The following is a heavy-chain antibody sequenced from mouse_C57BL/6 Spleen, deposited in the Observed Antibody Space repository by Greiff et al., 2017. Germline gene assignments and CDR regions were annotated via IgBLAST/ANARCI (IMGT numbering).Heavy chain of an antibody. V-gene: IGHV5-4*01. CDR1: GFTFSSYA. Sequence: EVHLVESGGGLVKPGGSLKLSCAASGFTFSSYAMSWVRQTPEKRLEWVATISDGGSYTYYPDNVKGRFTISRDNAKNNLYLQMSHLKSEDTAMYYCARLGRGYWGQGTTLTVSS. CDR2: ISDGGSYT. J-gene: IGHJ2*01. CDR3: ARLGRGY. D-gene: IGHD4-1*01.